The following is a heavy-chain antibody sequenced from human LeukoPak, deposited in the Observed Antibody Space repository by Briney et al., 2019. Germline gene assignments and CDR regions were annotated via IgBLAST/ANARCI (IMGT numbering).Heavy chain of an antibody. Sequence: GGSLRLSCAASGFTFSHFGMHWVRQAPGKGLEWVAFIAYDGSSKYYADSLKGRITISRDNSKNTLYLQMNSLRGEDTALYYCARRGLIQRHAFDIWGQGTMVTVSS. V-gene: IGHV3-30*12. CDR1: GFTFSHFG. CDR3: ARRGLIQRHAFDI. CDR2: IAYDGSSK. J-gene: IGHJ3*02. D-gene: IGHD1-1*01.